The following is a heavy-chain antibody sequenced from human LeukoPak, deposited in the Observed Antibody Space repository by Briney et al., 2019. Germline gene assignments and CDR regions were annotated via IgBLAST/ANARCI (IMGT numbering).Heavy chain of an antibody. V-gene: IGHV3-30*18. J-gene: IGHJ2*01. CDR2: ISYDGSNK. CDR1: GFTFSSYW. Sequence: GGSLRLSCAASGFTFSSYWMSWVRQAPGKGLEWVAVISYDGSNKYYADSVKGRFTISRDNSKNTLYLQMNSLRAEDTAVYYCAKDEHEYYYGSGINWYFDLWGRGTLVTVSS. D-gene: IGHD3-10*01. CDR3: AKDEHEYYYGSGINWYFDL.